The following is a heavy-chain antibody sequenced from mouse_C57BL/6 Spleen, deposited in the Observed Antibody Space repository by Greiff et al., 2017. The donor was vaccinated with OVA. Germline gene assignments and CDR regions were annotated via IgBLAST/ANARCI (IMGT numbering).Heavy chain of an antibody. Sequence: EVQLQQSGPELVKPGDSVKISCKASGYSFTGYFMNWVMQSHGKSLEWIGRINPYNGDTFYNQKFKGKATLTVDKSSSTAHMELRSLTSEDSAVYYCARGYYYGSYFDYWGQGTTLTVSS. D-gene: IGHD1-1*01. CDR3: ARGYYYGSYFDY. CDR2: INPYNGDT. J-gene: IGHJ2*01. V-gene: IGHV1-20*01. CDR1: GYSFTGYF.